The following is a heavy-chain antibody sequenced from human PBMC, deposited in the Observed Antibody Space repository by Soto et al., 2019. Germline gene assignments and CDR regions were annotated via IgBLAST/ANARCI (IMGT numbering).Heavy chain of an antibody. CDR1: SDSISSSTW. J-gene: IGHJ6*03. V-gene: IGHV4-4*02. D-gene: IGHD1-26*01. Sequence: QVQLQESGPGLVKPSATLSLTCAVSSDSISSSTWWSWVRKPPGKGLERIGEIYHSGSTNYKPSRKGRITISVDKSKNQFSMKLTAVTAADTAVYYCAKGGASGYMDVWCKGTTVTVS. CDR3: AKGGASGYMDV. CDR2: IYHSGST.